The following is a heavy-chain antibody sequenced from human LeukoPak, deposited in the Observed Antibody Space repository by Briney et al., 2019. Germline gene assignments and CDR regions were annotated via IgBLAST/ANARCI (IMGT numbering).Heavy chain of an antibody. CDR3: ARGGFVVASPLAV. CDR2: INPGSGGT. Sequence: GASVKASCKASEYTFTGYYLHWVRQAPGQGLEWVGCINPGSGGTNYAQKFQDRVTMTRDMYISTAYMELSSLRYDDTAVYYCARGGFVVASPLAVWGQGTTVTVSS. J-gene: IGHJ6*02. V-gene: IGHV1-2*02. CDR1: EYTFTGYY. D-gene: IGHD3-3*01.